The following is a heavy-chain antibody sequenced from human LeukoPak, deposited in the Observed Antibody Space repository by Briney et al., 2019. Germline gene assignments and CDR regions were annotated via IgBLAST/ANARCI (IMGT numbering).Heavy chain of an antibody. CDR2: IYTSGST. V-gene: IGHV4-4*07. CDR3: ARLVATIGMKYYYYYGMDV. D-gene: IGHD5-12*01. Sequence: SETLSLTCTVSGGSISSYYWSWIRQPAGKGLEWIGRIYTSGSTNYNPSLKSRVTMSVDTSKNQFSLKLSSVTAADTAVYYCARLVATIGMKYYYYYGMDVWGKGTTVTVSS. CDR1: GGSISSYY. J-gene: IGHJ6*04.